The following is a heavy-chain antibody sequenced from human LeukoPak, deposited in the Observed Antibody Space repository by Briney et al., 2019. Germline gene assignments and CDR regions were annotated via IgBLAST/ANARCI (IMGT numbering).Heavy chain of an antibody. Sequence: PSQTLPLTCTVSGGSISSGSYYWSWIRQPAGKGLEWIGRIYTSGSTNYNPSLKSRVTISVDTSKNQFSLKLSSVTAADTAVYYCARGVLYYYDSSGYYPHFDYWGQGTLVTVSS. D-gene: IGHD3-22*01. CDR3: ARGVLYYYDSSGYYPHFDY. CDR1: GGSISSGSYY. J-gene: IGHJ4*02. V-gene: IGHV4-61*02. CDR2: IYTSGST.